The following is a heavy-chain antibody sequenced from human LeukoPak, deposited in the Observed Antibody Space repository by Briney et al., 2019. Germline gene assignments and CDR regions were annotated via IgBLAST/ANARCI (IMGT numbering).Heavy chain of an antibody. V-gene: IGHV3-23*01. CDR2: ISGSGGST. Sequence: PGGSLRLSCAASGFTFSSYAMSWVRQAPGKGLEWVSAISGSGGSTYYADSVKGRFTISSDNSKNTLYLQMNSLRAEDTAVYYCAERGSSWYRGNGYYFDYWGQGTLVTVSS. CDR3: AERGSSWYRGNGYYFDY. CDR1: GFTFSSYA. D-gene: IGHD6-13*01. J-gene: IGHJ4*02.